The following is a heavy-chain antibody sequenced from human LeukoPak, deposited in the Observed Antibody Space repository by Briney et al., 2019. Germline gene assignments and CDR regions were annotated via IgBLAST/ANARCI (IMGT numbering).Heavy chain of an antibody. CDR3: ARARRPQQLVVDAWFDP. CDR2: MNPNSGNT. D-gene: IGHD6-13*01. J-gene: IGHJ5*02. CDR1: GYTFTSYD. Sequence: ASVKVSCKASGYTFTSYDINWVRQATGQGLEWMGWMNPNSGNTGYAQKFQGRVTMTRDTSISTAYMELSRLRSDDTAVYYCARARRPQQLVVDAWFDPWGQGTLVTVSS. V-gene: IGHV1-8*01.